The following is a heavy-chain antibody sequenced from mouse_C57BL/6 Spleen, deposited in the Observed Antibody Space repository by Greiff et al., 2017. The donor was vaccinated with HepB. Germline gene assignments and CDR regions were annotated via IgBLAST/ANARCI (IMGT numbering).Heavy chain of an antibody. J-gene: IGHJ4*01. CDR3: ARRHSPRYAMDY. Sequence: EVNLVESGGGLVKPGGSLKLSCAASGFTFSSYAMSWVRQTPEKRLEWVATISDGGSYTYYPDNVKGRFTISRDNAKNNLYLQMSHLKSEDTAMYYCARRHSPRYAMDYWGQGTSVTVSS. V-gene: IGHV5-4*03. D-gene: IGHD2-12*01. CDR1: GFTFSSYA. CDR2: ISDGGSYT.